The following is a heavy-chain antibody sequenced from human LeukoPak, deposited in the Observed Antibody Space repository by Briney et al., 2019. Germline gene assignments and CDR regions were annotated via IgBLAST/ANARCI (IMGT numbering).Heavy chain of an antibody. CDR3: ARHGYNFGSAFDI. D-gene: IGHD5-18*01. CDR2: IYYSGST. V-gene: IGHV4-59*01. CDR1: GFTFSSYA. J-gene: IGHJ3*02. Sequence: GSLRLSCAASGFTFSSYAMNWVRQAPGKGLEWVGYIYYSGSTNYNPSLKSRVTISVDTSKNQFSLKLSSVTAADSALYYCARHGYNFGSAFDIWGQGTMVTVSS.